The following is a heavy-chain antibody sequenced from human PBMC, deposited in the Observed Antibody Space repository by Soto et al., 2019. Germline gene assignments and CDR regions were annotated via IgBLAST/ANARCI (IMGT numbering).Heavy chain of an antibody. V-gene: IGHV1-18*01. D-gene: IGHD2-15*01. CDR1: GYTFTSYG. Sequence: ASVKVSCRSSGYTFTSYGINWVRQAPGQGLEWMGWISAYNGNTNYAQKLQGRVTLTTDTSTSTVYMELRSLRSDDTAVYYCAIFGYCSGGTCNSVYWGQGTLVTVSS. J-gene: IGHJ4*02. CDR2: ISAYNGNT. CDR3: AIFGYCSGGTCNSVY.